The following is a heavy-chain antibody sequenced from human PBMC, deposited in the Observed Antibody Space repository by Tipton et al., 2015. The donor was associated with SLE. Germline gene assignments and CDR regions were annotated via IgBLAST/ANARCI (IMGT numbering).Heavy chain of an antibody. D-gene: IGHD2-21*02. CDR1: GGSISSSSYY. J-gene: IGHJ4*02. V-gene: IGHV4-39*01. CDR3: ARGLVVGVVVTGGSYFDY. Sequence: TLSLTCTVSGGSISSSSYYWGWIRQPPGKGLEWIGSIYYSGSTYYNPSLKSRVTISVDTSKNQFSLKLSSVTAADTAVYYCARGLVVGVVVTGGSYFDYWGQGTLVTVSS. CDR2: IYYSGST.